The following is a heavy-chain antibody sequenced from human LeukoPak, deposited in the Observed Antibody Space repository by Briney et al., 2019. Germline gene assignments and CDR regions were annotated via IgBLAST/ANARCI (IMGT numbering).Heavy chain of an antibody. CDR1: GFTFSSYG. V-gene: IGHV3-23*01. CDR3: AKRVALADPGGY. J-gene: IGHJ4*02. Sequence: GGSLRLSCAASGFTFSSYGMSWVSQAPGEGLELVSAISGDGATTYYADSVKGRFTISRDNSKNTLYLQMNSLRAEDTAVYYCAKRVALADPGGYWGQGALVTVSS. CDR2: ISGDGATT. D-gene: IGHD6-19*01.